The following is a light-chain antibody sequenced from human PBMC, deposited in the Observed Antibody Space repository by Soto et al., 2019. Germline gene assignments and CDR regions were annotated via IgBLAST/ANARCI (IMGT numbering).Light chain of an antibody. J-gene: IGLJ2*01. CDR2: DVS. V-gene: IGLV2-14*01. CDR3: SSYTSSSPVV. Sequence: QPVLTQPASVSGSPGQSITISCTGTSSDVGGYNYVSWYQQHPGKAPKLMIYDVSNRPSGVSNRFSGSKSGNTASLTISGLQAEDEADYYCSSYTSSSPVVFGGGTKVTVL. CDR1: SSDVGGYNY.